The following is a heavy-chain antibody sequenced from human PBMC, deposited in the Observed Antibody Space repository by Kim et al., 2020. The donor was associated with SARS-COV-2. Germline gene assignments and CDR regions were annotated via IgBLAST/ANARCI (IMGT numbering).Heavy chain of an antibody. CDR3: AREDSNYVGYFDY. V-gene: IGHV3-33*01. D-gene: IGHD4-4*01. J-gene: IGHJ4*02. Sequence: YADSVKGRFTISRDNSKNTLYLQMNSLRAEDTAVYYCAREDSNYVGYFDYWGQGTLVTVSS.